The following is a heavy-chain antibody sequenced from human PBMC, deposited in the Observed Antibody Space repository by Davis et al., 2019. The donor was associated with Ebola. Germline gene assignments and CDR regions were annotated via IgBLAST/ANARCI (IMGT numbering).Heavy chain of an antibody. D-gene: IGHD3-3*01. CDR3: ARGRGFWSGWANWFDP. CDR1: GYTFTGYY. V-gene: IGHV1-2*02. Sequence: ASVPVSRKASGYTFTGYYMHWVRQAPGQGLEWMGWINPNSGGTNYAQKFQGRVTMTRDTSISTAYMELSRLRSDDTAVYYCARGRGFWSGWANWFDPWGQGTLVTVSS. J-gene: IGHJ5*02. CDR2: INPNSGGT.